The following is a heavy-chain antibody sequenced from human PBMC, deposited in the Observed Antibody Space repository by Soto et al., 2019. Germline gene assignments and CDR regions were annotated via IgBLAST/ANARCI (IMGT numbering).Heavy chain of an antibody. V-gene: IGHV1-18*01. CDR3: ARDGDDFWSGYYRTYFDY. J-gene: IGHJ4*02. CDR2: ISAYNGNT. CDR1: GYTFTSYG. D-gene: IGHD3-3*01. Sequence: QVQLVQSGAEVKKPGASVKVSCKASGYTFTSYGISWVRQAPGQGLEWMGWISAYNGNTNYAQKLQGRVTMTTDTSTSTAYMELRSLRSDDTAVYYCARDGDDFWSGYYRTYFDYWGQGTLVTVSS.